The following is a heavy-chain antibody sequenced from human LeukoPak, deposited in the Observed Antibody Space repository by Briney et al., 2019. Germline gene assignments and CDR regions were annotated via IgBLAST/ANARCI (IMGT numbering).Heavy chain of an antibody. D-gene: IGHD6-19*01. CDR2: INPNSGGT. Sequence: GASVKVSCKASGYTFTGYYIHWVRQAPGQGLAWMGLINPNSGGTNYAQKFQGRVTMTRDTSLSTAYMELSRLRSDDAAVYYCAREEVPVGGIYYSTYGGQGTLATASS. V-gene: IGHV1-2*02. CDR1: GYTFTGYY. J-gene: IGHJ4*02. CDR3: AREEVPVGGIYYSTY.